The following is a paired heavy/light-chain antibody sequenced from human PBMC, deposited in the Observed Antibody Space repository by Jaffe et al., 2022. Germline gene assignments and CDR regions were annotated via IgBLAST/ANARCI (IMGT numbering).Heavy chain of an antibody. Sequence: QVQLVESGGGVVQPGGSLRLSCAASGFTFTSYGVHWVRQAPGKGLEWVAYIRNDGSNRYYVDSVKGRFTISRDNSKNTVYLEMNSLRAEDTAMYYCTKDRQFQEYDFDYWGQGTLVTVSS. D-gene: IGHD2-2*01. CDR1: GFTFTSYG. V-gene: IGHV3-30*02. J-gene: IGHJ4*02. CDR2: IRNDGSNR. CDR3: TKDRQFQEYDFDY.
Light chain of an antibody. J-gene: IGKJ4*01. V-gene: IGKV3-11*01. CDR3: QQDSDWPLT. Sequence: EIVLAQSPGTLSLSPGDRAALSCRASQGVHTYVAWYQQKPGQAPRLLIYDASNRATGIPVRFSGSGSGTEFTLTISSLEPEDSAVYYCQQDSDWPLTFGGGTKVEIK. CDR2: DAS. CDR1: QGVHTY.